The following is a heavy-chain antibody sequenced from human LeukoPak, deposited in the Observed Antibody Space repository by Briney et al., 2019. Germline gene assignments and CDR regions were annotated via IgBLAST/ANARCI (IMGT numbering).Heavy chain of an antibody. CDR3: ARERDDDPFDI. Sequence: ATVKVSCKASGDSSRTNAFVWIRQAPGQSLEWMGWISAGSGNTKLSQNFQDRLTITRDTAASTVHMELSRLRSADTAVYFCARERDDDPFDIWGQGTLVIVSS. J-gene: IGHJ3*02. CDR2: ISAGSGNT. CDR1: GDSSRTNA. V-gene: IGHV1-3*01. D-gene: IGHD1-1*01.